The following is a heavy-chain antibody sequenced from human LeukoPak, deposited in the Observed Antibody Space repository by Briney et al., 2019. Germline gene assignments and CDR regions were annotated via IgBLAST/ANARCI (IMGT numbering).Heavy chain of an antibody. CDR2: INHSGST. J-gene: IGHJ6*03. Sequence: SETLSLTCAVYGGSFSSYYWSWIRQPPGKGLEWIGEINHSGSTNYNPSLKSRVTISVDTSKNQFSLKLSSVTAADTAVYYCARGQGDIVVVPAATRYYYYMDVWGKGTTVTVSS. CDR3: ARGQGDIVVVPAATRYYYYMDV. CDR1: GGSFSSYY. D-gene: IGHD2-2*01. V-gene: IGHV4-34*01.